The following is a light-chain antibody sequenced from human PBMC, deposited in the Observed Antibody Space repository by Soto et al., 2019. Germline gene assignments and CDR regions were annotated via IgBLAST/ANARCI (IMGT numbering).Light chain of an antibody. V-gene: IGKV3-20*01. CDR1: QSVSSNN. CDR2: GAS. CDR3: QQYGTSPRT. Sequence: IVLTQSPGTLSLSPWERATLSCWPTQSVSSNNLAWYQQKLGRAPRLLISGASRRATGIPDRFSGSGSGTDFTLTINSLEPEDFAVYYCQQYGTSPRTFGQGTRLEI. J-gene: IGKJ5*01.